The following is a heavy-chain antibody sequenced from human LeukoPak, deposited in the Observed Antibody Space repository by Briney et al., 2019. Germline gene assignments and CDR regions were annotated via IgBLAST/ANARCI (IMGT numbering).Heavy chain of an antibody. CDR2: ISAYNGRT. CDR1: GYTFTSNG. CDR3: AREFRSGSYSEFDY. J-gene: IGHJ4*02. V-gene: IGHV1-18*01. Sequence: ASVKVSCKASGYTFTSNGISWVRQAPGQGLEWMGWISAYNGRTNYAQKLQGRVTMTTDTSTSTAYMELRSLRSDDTAVYYCAREFRSGSYSEFDYWGQGTLVTVSS. D-gene: IGHD1-26*01.